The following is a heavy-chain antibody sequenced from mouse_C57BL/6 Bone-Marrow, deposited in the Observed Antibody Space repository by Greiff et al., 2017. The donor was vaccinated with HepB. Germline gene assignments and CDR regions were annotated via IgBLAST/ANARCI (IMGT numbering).Heavy chain of an antibody. Sequence: EVKLVESGGGLVQPGGSLSLSCAASGFTFTDYYMSWVRQPPGKALEWLGFIRNKANGYTTEYSASVKGRFTISRDNSQSILYLQMNALRAEDSATYYCARFRYSNLHWYFDVWGTGTTVTVSS. D-gene: IGHD2-5*01. CDR2: IRNKANGYTT. CDR3: ARFRYSNLHWYFDV. CDR1: GFTFTDYY. J-gene: IGHJ1*03. V-gene: IGHV7-3*01.